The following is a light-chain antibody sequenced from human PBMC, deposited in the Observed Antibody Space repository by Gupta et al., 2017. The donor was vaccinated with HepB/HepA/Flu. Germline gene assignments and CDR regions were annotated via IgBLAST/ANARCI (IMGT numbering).Light chain of an antibody. V-gene: IGKV1-39*01. CDR2: AAS. Sequence: DIQMTQSPSSLSASVGDRVTITCRASQNISNYLIWYQQKPGKAPKLLIYAASSWQSGVPSKFSGSGSGTDFTLTISRLQPEDFATYYCQQSDNSPHTFGGGTKVEIK. J-gene: IGKJ4*01. CDR1: QNISNY. CDR3: QQSDNSPHT.